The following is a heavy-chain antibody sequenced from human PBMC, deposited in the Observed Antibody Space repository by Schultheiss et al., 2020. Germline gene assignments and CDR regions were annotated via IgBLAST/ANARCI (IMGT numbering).Heavy chain of an antibody. CDR1: GFTFDDYA. J-gene: IGHJ4*02. CDR2: ISWNSGSI. CDR3: AKGGKQQLAGGYFDY. D-gene: IGHD6-13*01. Sequence: GGSLRLSCAASGFTFDDYAMHWVRQGPGKGLEWVSGISWNSGSIGYADSVKGRFTISRDNSKNTLYLQMNSLRAEDTAIYYCAKGGKQQLAGGYFDYWGQGTLVTVSS. V-gene: IGHV3-9*01.